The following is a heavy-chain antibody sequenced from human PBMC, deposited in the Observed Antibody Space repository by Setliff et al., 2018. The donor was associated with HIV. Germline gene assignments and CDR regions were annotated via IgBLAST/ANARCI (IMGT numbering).Heavy chain of an antibody. V-gene: IGHV4-34*01. J-gene: IGHJ4*02. CDR2: INHSGST. CDR3: ARLTTTYYYDSSAYYHPV. CDR1: GGSFSGYY. D-gene: IGHD3-22*01. Sequence: SETLSLTCAVYGGSFSGYYWSWIRQPPGKGLEWIGEINHSGSTNYNPSLKSRVTISVDTPKNQFSLKLSSVTAADTAVFYCARLTTTYYYDSSAYYHPVWGQGTLVTVS.